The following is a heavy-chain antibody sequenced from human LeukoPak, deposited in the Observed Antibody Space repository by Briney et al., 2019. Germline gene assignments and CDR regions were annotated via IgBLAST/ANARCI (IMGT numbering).Heavy chain of an antibody. CDR1: GFTFSSYS. CDR3: ARALSGIAARSTETDY. Sequence: KPGGSLRLSCAASGFTFSSYSMNWVRQAPGKGLEWVSMINSNGKYIYYADLVKGRFTISRDNAKNSLYLQMNSLRAEDTAVYYCARALSGIAARSTETDYWGQGSLVTVSS. J-gene: IGHJ4*02. CDR2: INSNGKYI. V-gene: IGHV3-21*01. D-gene: IGHD6-6*01.